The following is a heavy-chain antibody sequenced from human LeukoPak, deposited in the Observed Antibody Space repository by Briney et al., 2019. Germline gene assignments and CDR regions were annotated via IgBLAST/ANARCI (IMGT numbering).Heavy chain of an antibody. V-gene: IGHV3-23*01. CDR3: AKYCTSSSCYHGSYYGMDV. CDR1: GFSFSNYG. D-gene: IGHD2-2*01. J-gene: IGHJ6*02. Sequence: GGSLRLSCAASGFSFSNYGMSRVRQAPGKGLEWVSAITGSGEATFYADSVKGRLTVSRDNSKNMLYLQMNRLSAEDTAVYYCAKYCTSSSCYHGSYYGMDVWGQGTTVTVSS. CDR2: ITGSGEAT.